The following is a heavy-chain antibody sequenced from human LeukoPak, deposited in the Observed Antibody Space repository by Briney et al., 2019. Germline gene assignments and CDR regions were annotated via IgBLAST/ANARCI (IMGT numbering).Heavy chain of an antibody. CDR1: GFIFRSSS. D-gene: IGHD3-3*02. CDR3: AKVKSSLTLVGA. Sequence: GALRLSCAASGFIFRSSSMSWVRQAPGKGLEWVSLISTVGDITHYAESVEGRFTISRDNSRNTLYLQMNSLSVDDTAVYYCAKVKSSLTLVGAWGQGTLVTVSS. J-gene: IGHJ5*02. CDR2: ISTVGDIT. V-gene: IGHV3-23*01.